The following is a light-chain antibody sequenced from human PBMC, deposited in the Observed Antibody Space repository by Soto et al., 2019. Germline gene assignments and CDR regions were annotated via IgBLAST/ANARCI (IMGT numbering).Light chain of an antibody. CDR1: QSVTNSF. J-gene: IGKJ1*01. Sequence: VLTQSPGTLSLSPGERATLSCRASQSVTNSFLAWYQQKPGQAPRLLIYGASRRATGIPDRFTGSGSGTDFTLTISRLEPEDFAVYYCQQYVSSPWAFGQGTKADI. CDR2: GAS. CDR3: QQYVSSPWA. V-gene: IGKV3-20*01.